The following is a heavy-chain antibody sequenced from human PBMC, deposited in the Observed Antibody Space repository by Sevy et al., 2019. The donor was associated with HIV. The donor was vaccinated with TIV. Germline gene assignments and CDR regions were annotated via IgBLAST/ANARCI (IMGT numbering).Heavy chain of an antibody. CDR3: VGPKLTYTNGWHYFDY. CDR1: GASISNTAYY. CDR2: IRHGGYT. V-gene: IGHV4-39*01. Sequence: SETLSLTCIVSGASISNTAYYWGWIRQSPGKGLEWIASIRHGGYTFYNPSLKSRVTISADTSKNQFSLKLTSVSAADTSIYYWVGPKLTYTNGWHYFDYWGQGTVVTVS. J-gene: IGHJ4*02. D-gene: IGHD2-8*01.